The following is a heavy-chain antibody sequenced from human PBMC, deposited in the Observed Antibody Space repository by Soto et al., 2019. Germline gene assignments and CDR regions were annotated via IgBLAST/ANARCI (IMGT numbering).Heavy chain of an antibody. CDR1: GFTFSSYW. CDR2: IKQDGSEK. Sequence: GGSRRLSCAASGFTFSSYWMGWVRQAPGRGLGWVANIKQDGSEKYYVDSVKGRFTISRDNAKNSLYLQMNSLRAEDTAVYYCARDRARSDAFDIWGQGTMVTVSS. J-gene: IGHJ3*02. CDR3: ARDRARSDAFDI. V-gene: IGHV3-7*03.